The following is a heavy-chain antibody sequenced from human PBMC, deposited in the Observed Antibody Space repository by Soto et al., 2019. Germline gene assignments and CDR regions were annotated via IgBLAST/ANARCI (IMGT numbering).Heavy chain of an antibody. Sequence: QVQLVESGGGVVQPGRSLRLSCAASGFTFSSYGMHWVRQAPGKGLEWVAVISYDGSNKYYADSVKGRFTISRDNSKNTRYLQMNSLRAEDTAVYYCAKLTITSYDSSPLDYWGQGTLVTVSS. J-gene: IGHJ4*02. D-gene: IGHD3-22*01. CDR3: AKLTITSYDSSPLDY. V-gene: IGHV3-30*18. CDR1: GFTFSSYG. CDR2: ISYDGSNK.